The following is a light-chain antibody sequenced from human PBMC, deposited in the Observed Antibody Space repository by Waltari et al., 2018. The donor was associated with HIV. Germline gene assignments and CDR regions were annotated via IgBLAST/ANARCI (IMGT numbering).Light chain of an antibody. CDR2: DAS. Sequence: DIQMTQSPSSLSASVGDRVTITCQASQASSNSLNWYQQTPGKAPKLLSYDASKLDTGVPSRFSGSGYGTDFIFSISSLQPEDIATYYCQQYDNVLFTFGPGTKVDIK. CDR3: QQYDNVLFT. V-gene: IGKV1-33*01. J-gene: IGKJ3*01. CDR1: QASSNS.